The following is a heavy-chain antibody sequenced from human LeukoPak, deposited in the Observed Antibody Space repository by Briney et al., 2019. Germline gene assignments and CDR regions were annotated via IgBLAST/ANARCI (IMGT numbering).Heavy chain of an antibody. CDR2: IDGDGGST. CDR3: AKGTTSSPTCPIDY. CDR1: KFTFSNYA. V-gene: IGHV3-23*01. J-gene: IGHJ4*02. Sequence: GGSLRLSCAASKFTFSNYAMSWVRQAPGKGLEWVSFIDGDGGSTYYADSVKGRFTISRDNSKNTLYLQMNSLRAEDTAVYYCAKGTTSSPTCPIDYWGPGTLVTVSS. D-gene: IGHD2-2*01.